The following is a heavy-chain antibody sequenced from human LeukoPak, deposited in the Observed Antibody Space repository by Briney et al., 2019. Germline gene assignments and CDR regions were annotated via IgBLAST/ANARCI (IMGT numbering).Heavy chain of an antibody. CDR1: GGSISSGDYY. CDR3: ARGPQGDSSSWYGVRFDP. V-gene: IGHV4-39*02. J-gene: IGHJ5*02. Sequence: SQTLSLTCTVSGGSISSGDYYWGWIRQPPGKGLEWIGNIYYSGSTYYNPSLKSRVTISVDTPKNHFSLRLSSVTAADTAVYYCARGPQGDSSSWYGVRFDPWGQGTLVTVSS. CDR2: IYYSGST. D-gene: IGHD6-13*01.